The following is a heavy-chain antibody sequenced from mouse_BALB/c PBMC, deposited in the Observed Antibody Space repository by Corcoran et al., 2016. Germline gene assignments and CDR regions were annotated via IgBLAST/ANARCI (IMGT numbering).Heavy chain of an antibody. CDR2: INTYTGEP. CDR1: GYTFTNSG. D-gene: IGHD1-2*01. CDR3: ARAATSPTAWLAY. Sequence: QIQLVQSGPEMKKPGETVKISCKASGYTFTNSGMNWVKQAPGKGLKWMGWINTYTGEPTYADDFKGRFAFSLETTANTAYLQINNLKNEDTATYFCARAATSPTAWLAYWGQGTLVTVSA. J-gene: IGHJ3*01. V-gene: IGHV9-3-1*01.